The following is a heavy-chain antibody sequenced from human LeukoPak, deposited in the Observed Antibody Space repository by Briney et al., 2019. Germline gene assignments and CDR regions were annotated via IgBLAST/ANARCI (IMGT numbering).Heavy chain of an antibody. CDR3: ARSSGVRGVLYFDY. D-gene: IGHD3-10*01. V-gene: IGHV3-30-3*01. CDR2: TSYDGSNK. J-gene: IGHJ4*02. Sequence: GRSLRLSCAASGFTLSNYAMHWVRQAPGKGLEWVAVTSYDGSNKYYADSVKGRFTISRDNSKNTLYLQMNSLRAEDTAVYYCARSSGVRGVLYFDYWGQGTLVTVSS. CDR1: GFTLSNYA.